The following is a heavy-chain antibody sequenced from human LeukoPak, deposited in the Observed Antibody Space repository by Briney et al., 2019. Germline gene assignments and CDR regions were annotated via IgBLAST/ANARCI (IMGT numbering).Heavy chain of an antibody. D-gene: IGHD1-14*01. CDR2: INYSGST. V-gene: IGHV4-59*01. J-gene: IGHJ5*02. Sequence: PSETLPLTCSVSGGYISSYYWSWIRQPPGKGLEWIGIINYSGSTKYNPSLKSRVSISVDTSKNQFSLRPASVTVADTAVYFCARVPNAPKIEPNWFDPWGQGTLVTVSS. CDR3: ARVPNAPKIEPNWFDP. CDR1: GGYISSYY.